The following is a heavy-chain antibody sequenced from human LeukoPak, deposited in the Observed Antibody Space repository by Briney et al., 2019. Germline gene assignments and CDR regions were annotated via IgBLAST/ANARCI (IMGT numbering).Heavy chain of an antibody. CDR1: GYSISSGYY. V-gene: IGHV4-38-2*01. CDR3: ARHDYYDSSGYYYSHAFDI. J-gene: IGHJ3*02. Sequence: SETLSLTSAVSGYSISSGYYWGWIRQPPGKGLEWIGSIYHSGSTYYNPSLKSRVTISVDTSKNQFSLKLSSVTAADTAVYYCARHDYYDSSGYYYSHAFDIWGQGTMVTVSS. D-gene: IGHD3-22*01. CDR2: IYHSGST.